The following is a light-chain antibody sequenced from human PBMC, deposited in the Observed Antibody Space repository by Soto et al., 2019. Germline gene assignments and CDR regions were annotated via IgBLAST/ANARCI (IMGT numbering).Light chain of an antibody. CDR1: SSDVGGYNY. V-gene: IGLV2-14*01. J-gene: IGLJ3*02. CDR3: SSYTSSSTKV. Sequence: QSVLTQPASVSGSPGQSITISCTGTSSDVGGYNYVSWYQQHPGKAPKLMIYDVSNRHSGVSNRFSGSKSGNTASLTISGLQAEDEDDYYCSSYTSSSTKVFGGGTKVTVL. CDR2: DVS.